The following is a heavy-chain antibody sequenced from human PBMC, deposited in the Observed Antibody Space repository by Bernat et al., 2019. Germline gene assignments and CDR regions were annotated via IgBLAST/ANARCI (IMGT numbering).Heavy chain of an antibody. CDR1: GAYY. CDR2: ISYSGST. Sequence: QLQLQESGPGLVEPSETLSLTCTVSGAYYWGWIRQPPGKGLEWIATISYSGSTYYNPSLKSRVTVSLDTPRNQFSLRLNSVTAADTAVYYCARLVSGYFDYWGQGTLVTVSS. V-gene: IGHV4-38-2*02. CDR3: ARLVSGYFDY. D-gene: IGHD6-6*01. J-gene: IGHJ4*02.